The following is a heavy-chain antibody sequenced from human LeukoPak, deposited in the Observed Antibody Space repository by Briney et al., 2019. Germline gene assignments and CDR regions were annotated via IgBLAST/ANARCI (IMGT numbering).Heavy chain of an antibody. CDR1: GYTFTGYY. Sequence: ASVKVSCKASGYTFTGYYMHWVRQAPGQGLEWMGRINPNGGGTNYAQKFQGRVTMTRDTSISTAYMELSRLRSDDTAVYYCARGHYCSGGSCYSPRFDPWGQGTLVTVSS. V-gene: IGHV1-2*06. J-gene: IGHJ5*02. D-gene: IGHD2-15*01. CDR3: ARGHYCSGGSCYSPRFDP. CDR2: INPNGGGT.